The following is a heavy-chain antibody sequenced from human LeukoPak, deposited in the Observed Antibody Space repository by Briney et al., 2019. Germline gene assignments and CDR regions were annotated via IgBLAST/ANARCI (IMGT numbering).Heavy chain of an antibody. CDR3: ARHDSYSSWYYYYYYGMDV. V-gene: IGHV3-7*01. Sequence: RPGGSLRLSCAASGFTFSSYWMSWVRQAPGKGLGSVANIKQDGSEKYYVDSVKGRFTISRDNAKNSLYLQMNSLRAEDTAVYYCARHDSYSSWYYYYYYGMDVWGQGTTVTVSS. J-gene: IGHJ6*02. D-gene: IGHD6-13*01. CDR2: IKQDGSEK. CDR1: GFTFSSYW.